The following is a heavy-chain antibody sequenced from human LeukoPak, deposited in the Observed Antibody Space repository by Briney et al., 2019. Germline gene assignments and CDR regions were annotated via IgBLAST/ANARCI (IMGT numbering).Heavy chain of an antibody. CDR1: GFTFSNFG. CDR3: AKDAGPQQLVFFDS. D-gene: IGHD6-6*01. J-gene: IGHJ4*02. Sequence: GGSLRLSCTATGFTFSNFGMSWVRQAPGQGLEWVSTISGSGGNMYQADSVKGRFTISRDNSRSTLYLQMNSLRAEDTAVYYCAKDAGPQQLVFFDSWGQGTLVTVFS. CDR2: ISGSGGNM. V-gene: IGHV3-23*01.